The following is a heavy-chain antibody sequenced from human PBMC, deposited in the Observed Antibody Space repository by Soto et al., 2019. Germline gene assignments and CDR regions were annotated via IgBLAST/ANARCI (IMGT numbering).Heavy chain of an antibody. Sequence: QVQLVESGGGVVQPGRSLRLSCEASGFTFSRYAMHWVRQAPGKGLEWVAVISYDGNTKYYADSVRARFTISRDNSKNALYLQMNSLRAEDTAVYYFASRMDYYDFWSGYYEYWGQGTLFTVSS. D-gene: IGHD3-3*01. CDR1: GFTFSRYA. J-gene: IGHJ4*02. CDR3: ASRMDYYDFWSGYYEY. V-gene: IGHV3-30-3*01. CDR2: ISYDGNTK.